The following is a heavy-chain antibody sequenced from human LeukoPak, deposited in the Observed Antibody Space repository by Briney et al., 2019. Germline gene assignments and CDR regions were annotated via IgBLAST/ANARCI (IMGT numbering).Heavy chain of an antibody. CDR2: ISYDGSNK. CDR1: GFTFSSYG. Sequence: GRPLRLSCAASGFTFSSYGMHWVRQAPGKGLEWVAVISYDGSNKYYADSVKGRFTISRDNSKNTLYLQMNSLRAEDTAVYYCVFVGRADAFDIWGQGTMVTVSS. CDR3: VFVGRADAFDI. J-gene: IGHJ3*02. V-gene: IGHV3-30*03. D-gene: IGHD3-10*01.